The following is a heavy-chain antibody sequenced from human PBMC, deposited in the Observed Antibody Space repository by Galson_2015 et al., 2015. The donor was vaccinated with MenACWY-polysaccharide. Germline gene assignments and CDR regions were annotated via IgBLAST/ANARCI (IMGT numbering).Heavy chain of an antibody. CDR1: GYTFTGYY. CDR2: INPNSGGT. J-gene: IGHJ5*02. D-gene: IGHD2-15*01. CDR3: ARDYEDIVVVVAATIGNWFDP. Sequence: SVKVSCKASGYTFTGYYMHWVRQAPGQGLEWMGRINPNSGGTNYAQKFQGRVTMTRDTSIGTAYMELSRLRSDDTAVYYCARDYEDIVVVVAATIGNWFDPWGQGTLVTVSS. V-gene: IGHV1-2*06.